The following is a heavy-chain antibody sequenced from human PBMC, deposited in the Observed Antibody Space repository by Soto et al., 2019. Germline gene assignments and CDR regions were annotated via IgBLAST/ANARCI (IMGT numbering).Heavy chain of an antibody. CDR1: GGSISSGGYY. D-gene: IGHD6-19*01. CDR3: ARGSSGWYTGDAFDI. V-gene: IGHV4-31*03. Sequence: QVQLQESGPGLVKPSQTLSLTCTVSGGSISSGGYYWSWIRQHPGKGLEWIGYIYYSGSTYYNPSLKSRVTISVDTSKTQFSLKLSSVTAADTAVYYCARGSSGWYTGDAFDIWGQGTMVTVSS. J-gene: IGHJ3*02. CDR2: IYYSGST.